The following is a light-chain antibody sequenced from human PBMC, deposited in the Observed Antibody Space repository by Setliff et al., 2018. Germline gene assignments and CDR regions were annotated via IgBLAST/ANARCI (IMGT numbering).Light chain of an antibody. J-gene: IGLJ1*01. CDR3: QSYDSSLSGYV. Sequence: QSVLTQPRSVSGSPGQSVTISCTGASRDVGAYNYVSWYQQHPGKVPKLMIYDVTKRPSGVPDRFSGSKSGTSASLAITGLQAEDEADYYCQSYDSSLSGYVFGTGTKVTVL. CDR1: SRDVGAYNY. V-gene: IGLV2-11*01. CDR2: DVT.